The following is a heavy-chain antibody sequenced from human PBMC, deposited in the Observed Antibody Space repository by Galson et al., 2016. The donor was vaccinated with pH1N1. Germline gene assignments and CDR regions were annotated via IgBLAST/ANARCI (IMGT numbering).Heavy chain of an antibody. J-gene: IGHJ4*02. V-gene: IGHV7-4-1*02. CDR2: IHTTTGDP. CDR3: ARESYRCSGGSCYFDS. CDR1: GYTFASYA. Sequence: SVKVSCKASGYTFASYAINWVRQVPGQGLEWMGWIHTTTGDPSYGQGFTGRFVFSLDTPVTTAYLQISSLKTEDAAVYYCARESYRCSGGSCYFDSWGQGTLVTVSS. D-gene: IGHD2-15*01.